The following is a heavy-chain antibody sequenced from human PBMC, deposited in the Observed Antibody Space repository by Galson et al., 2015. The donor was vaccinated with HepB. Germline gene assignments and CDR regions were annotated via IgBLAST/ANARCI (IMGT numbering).Heavy chain of an antibody. D-gene: IGHD6-13*01. CDR1: GFTFDDYG. Sequence: SLRLSCAASGFTFDDYGMSWVRQAPGKGLEWVSGINWNGGSTGYADSVKGRFTISRDNAKNSLYLQMNSLRAEDTALYYCARGDSSSWYNWFDPWGQGTLVTVSS. V-gene: IGHV3-20*04. CDR3: ARGDSSSWYNWFDP. J-gene: IGHJ5*02. CDR2: INWNGGST.